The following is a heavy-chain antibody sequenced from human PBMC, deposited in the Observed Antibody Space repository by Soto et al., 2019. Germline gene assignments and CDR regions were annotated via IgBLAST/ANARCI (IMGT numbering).Heavy chain of an antibody. CDR2: VYYSGTT. J-gene: IGHJ4*02. V-gene: IGHV4-61*01. D-gene: IGHD4-17*01. CDR1: GGSVSNKTYY. CDR3: ARTTAVPNTLRSRYFFDY. Sequence: SETLSLTCSVSGGSVSNKTYYWSWIRQPPGKRLEWMGYVYYSGTTNYNPSLKSRVTISVDLSKNQFSLRLGSVTTADTALYYCARTTAVPNTLRSRYFFDYWGQGTLVTVSS.